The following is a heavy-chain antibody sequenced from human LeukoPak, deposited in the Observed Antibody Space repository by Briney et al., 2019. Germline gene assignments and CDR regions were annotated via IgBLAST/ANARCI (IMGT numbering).Heavy chain of an antibody. CDR1: GFTFSSHW. CDR2: INSDGSSI. Sequence: GGSLRLSCAASGFTFSSHWMHWVRQAPGKGLVWVSRINSDGSSISYADSVKGRFTISRDNTENTLYLQMNSLRVEDTAVYYCARGSRSIAARQVDYWGQGTLVTVSS. V-gene: IGHV3-74*01. J-gene: IGHJ4*02. D-gene: IGHD6-6*01. CDR3: ARGSRSIAARQVDY.